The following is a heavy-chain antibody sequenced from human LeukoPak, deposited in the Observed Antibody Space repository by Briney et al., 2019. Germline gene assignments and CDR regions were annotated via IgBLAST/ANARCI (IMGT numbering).Heavy chain of an antibody. D-gene: IGHD3-22*01. J-gene: IGHJ4*02. V-gene: IGHV6-1*01. CDR3: ARFNYYDSSGYVNY. Sequence: SQTLSLTCAISGDSVSSNSAAWNWIRLSRSRGLEWLGRTYYRSKWYNDYAVSVRSRITINPDTSKNQFSLQLNSVTPENTAVYYCARFNYYDSSGYVNYWGQGTLVTVSS. CDR1: GDSVSSNSAA. CDR2: TYYRSKWYN.